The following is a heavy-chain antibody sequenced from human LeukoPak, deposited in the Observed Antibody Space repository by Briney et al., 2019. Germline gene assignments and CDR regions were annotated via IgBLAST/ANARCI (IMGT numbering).Heavy chain of an antibody. V-gene: IGHV1-18*01. CDR3: ARGPSSRLRFLEWSHYYYGMDV. D-gene: IGHD3-3*01. J-gene: IGHJ6*02. Sequence: ASVKVSCKASGYTFTSYGISWVRQAPGQGLEWMGWISAYNGNTNYAQKLQGRVTMTTDTSTSTAYMELRSLRSDDTAVYYCARGPSSRLRFLEWSHYYYGMDVWGQGTTVTVSS. CDR2: ISAYNGNT. CDR1: GYTFTSYG.